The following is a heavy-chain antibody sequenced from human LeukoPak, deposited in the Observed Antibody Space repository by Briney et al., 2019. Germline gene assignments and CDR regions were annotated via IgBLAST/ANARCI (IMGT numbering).Heavy chain of an antibody. J-gene: IGHJ4*02. CDR3: AREKYYDFGSGIDY. V-gene: IGHV3-23*01. D-gene: IGHD3-3*01. CDR1: GFTFSSLA. Sequence: GGSLRLSCAASGFTFSSLAMSWVRQAPGKGLEWVSAISGRGDSTYYADSVKGRFAISRDNSKNTLYLQLNSLRAEDTAVYYCAREKYYDFGSGIDYWGQGTLVTVSS. CDR2: ISGRGDST.